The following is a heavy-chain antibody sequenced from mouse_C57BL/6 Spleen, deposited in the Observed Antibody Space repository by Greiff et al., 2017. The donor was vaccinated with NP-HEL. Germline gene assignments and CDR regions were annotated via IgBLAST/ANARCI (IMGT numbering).Heavy chain of an antibody. Sequence: EVQVVVSVAELVRPGASVKLSCTASGFNIKNTYMHWVKQRPEQGLEWIGRIDPANGNTKYAPKFQGKATITADTSSNTAYLQLSSLTSEDTAIYYCAPITTVVARSNFHAYWGQGTLVTVSA. CDR3: APITTVVARSNFHAY. CDR2: IDPANGNT. CDR1: GFNIKNTY. J-gene: IGHJ3*01. D-gene: IGHD1-1*01. V-gene: IGHV14-3*01.